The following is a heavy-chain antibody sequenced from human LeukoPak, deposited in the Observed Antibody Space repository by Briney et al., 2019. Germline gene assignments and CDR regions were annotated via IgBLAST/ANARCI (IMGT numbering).Heavy chain of an antibody. Sequence: SETLSLTCTVSGGSLSSHYWSWIRQPPGKGLELIGHIYYTGTTYYNPSLNSRVTISLDTSRNQFSLRLTSVTAADTAVYYRARFSSDCSTASCYLTYWGQGTLVTVSS. V-gene: IGHV4-59*11. D-gene: IGHD2-2*01. J-gene: IGHJ4*02. CDR3: ARFSSDCSTASCYLTY. CDR1: GGSLSSHY. CDR2: IYYTGTT.